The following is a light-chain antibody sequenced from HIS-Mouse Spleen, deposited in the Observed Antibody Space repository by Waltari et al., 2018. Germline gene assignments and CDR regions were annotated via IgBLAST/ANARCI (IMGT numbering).Light chain of an antibody. Sequence: DIQLTQSPSFLSASVGDRVTITCRASQGISSYLVWYQQKPGKAPKLLIYAASTLQSGVPSRFSGSGSGTEFTLTISSLQPEDFATYYCQQLNSYPPTFGQGTKVEIK. CDR1: QGISSY. CDR2: AAS. CDR3: QQLNSYPPT. J-gene: IGKJ1*01. V-gene: IGKV1-9*01.